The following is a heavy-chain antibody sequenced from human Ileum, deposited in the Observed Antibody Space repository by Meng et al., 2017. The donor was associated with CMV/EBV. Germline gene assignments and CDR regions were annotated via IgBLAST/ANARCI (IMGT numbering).Heavy chain of an antibody. V-gene: IGHV3-66*02. CDR2: IFRGGNT. Sequence: GGSLRLSCAASGSTVSSNYMTWVRQAPGKGLEWVSVIFRGGNTFYADSVKGRFAISRDNSKNTLYLQMNRLRAEDTAVYYCARVSWRFSVVPAAIRRGGYYFDYWGQGTLVTVSS. CDR3: ARVSWRFSVVPAAIRRGGYYFDY. J-gene: IGHJ4*02. CDR1: GSTVSSNY. D-gene: IGHD2-2*02.